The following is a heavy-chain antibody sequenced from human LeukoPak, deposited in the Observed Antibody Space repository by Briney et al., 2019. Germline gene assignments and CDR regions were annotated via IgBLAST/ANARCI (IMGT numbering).Heavy chain of an antibody. V-gene: IGHV1-58*02. CDR2: IVVGSGNT. CDR1: GFTFTRSA. Sequence: SVKVSCKASGFTFTRSAMQWVRQARGQRLEWIGWIVVGSGNTNYAQKFQERVTITRDMSTSTAYMELSSLRSEDTAVYYCAADRPSGSDSWFDPRGQGTLVAVSS. J-gene: IGHJ5*02. CDR3: AADRPSGSDSWFDP. D-gene: IGHD1-26*01.